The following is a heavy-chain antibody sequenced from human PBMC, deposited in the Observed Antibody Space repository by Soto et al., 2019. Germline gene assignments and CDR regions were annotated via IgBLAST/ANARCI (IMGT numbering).Heavy chain of an antibody. CDR3: AKTAPPYDSQGYYPFDI. Sequence: EVQLVESGGDLVLPGRSLRLSCTASGFTFDAFAMHWVRQAPGKGLEWVSGISWNSGSIGYADPVKGRFTISRDNAKKSLYLEMNSLKTGDTALYYCAKTAPPYDSQGYYPFDIWGQGTLVSVSS. D-gene: IGHD3-22*01. J-gene: IGHJ3*02. V-gene: IGHV3-9*01. CDR2: ISWNSGSI. CDR1: GFTFDAFA.